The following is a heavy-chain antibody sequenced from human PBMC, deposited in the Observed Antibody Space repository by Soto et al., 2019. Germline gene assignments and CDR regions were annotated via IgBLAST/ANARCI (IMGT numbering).Heavy chain of an antibody. Sequence: QVPLVQSGAEVKKPGASVRVSCKASGYSFTTYGVTWVRQAPGQGLEWMGWISTYNGDTRVAQQHQGRVTLTTDTSTNAAHMELRSLRSDDTAIYYCARTEGRSTRGDYWGQGTLSPSPQ. CDR1: GYSFTTYG. V-gene: IGHV1-18*01. CDR2: ISTYNGDT. J-gene: IGHJ4*02. CDR3: ARTEGRSTRGDY. D-gene: IGHD2-8*01.